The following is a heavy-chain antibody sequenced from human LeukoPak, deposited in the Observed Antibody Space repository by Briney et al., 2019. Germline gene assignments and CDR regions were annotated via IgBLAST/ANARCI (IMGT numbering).Heavy chain of an antibody. CDR2: IYYSGST. V-gene: IGHV4-59*01. J-gene: IGHJ6*02. D-gene: IGHD6-13*01. CDR1: GGSISSYY. Sequence: SENLSLTCTVSGGSISSYYWSWIRQPPGKGLEWIGNIYYSGSTNYNPSLKSRVTISVDTSKNQYSLKLSSVTAADTAVYYCARDWWGAVAGTYYYYGMDVWGQGTTVTVSS. CDR3: ARDWWGAVAGTYYYYGMDV.